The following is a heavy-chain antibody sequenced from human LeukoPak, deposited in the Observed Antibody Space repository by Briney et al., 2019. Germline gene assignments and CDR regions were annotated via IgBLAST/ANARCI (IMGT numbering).Heavy chain of an antibody. CDR2: INPDGSEK. J-gene: IGHJ4*02. CDR3: ARDPRWNFDY. CDR1: GFTFSASW. Sequence: GGSLRLSCEASGFTFSASWVIWVRQVPGKGLEWVAKINPDGSEKSYVESVKGRFTISRDNAKNSLYLQMNSLRVEDTAVYYCARDPRWNFDYWGQGTLVAASS. D-gene: IGHD3-16*02. V-gene: IGHV3-7*04.